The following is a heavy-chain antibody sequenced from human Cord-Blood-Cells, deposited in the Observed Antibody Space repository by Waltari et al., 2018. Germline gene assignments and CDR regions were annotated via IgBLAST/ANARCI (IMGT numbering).Heavy chain of an antibody. V-gene: IGHV1-69*06. D-gene: IGHD3-10*01. Sequence: QVQLVQSGAEVKKPGSSVKVSCKASGGTFSSYAIRWVRPAPGQGLEWMGGIIPIFGTANYAQKFQGRVTITADKSTSTAYMELSSLRSEDTAVYYCAREATDGSGSWFDPWGQGTLVTVSS. CDR1: GGTFSSYA. CDR3: AREATDGSGSWFDP. CDR2: IIPIFGTA. J-gene: IGHJ5*02.